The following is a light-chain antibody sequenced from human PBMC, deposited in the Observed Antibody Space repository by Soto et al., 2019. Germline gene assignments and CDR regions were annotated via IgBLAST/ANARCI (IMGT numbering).Light chain of an antibody. CDR3: QQYNSYSYT. Sequence: DIQMTQSPSTLSASVGDRVTITCRASHSISNWLAWYQQKPGKAPNLLIFDASSLESGVPSRFSGSGSGTEFTLTINSLQTDAFATYYCQQYNSYSYTFGQGTKLEIK. J-gene: IGKJ2*01. CDR2: DAS. CDR1: HSISNW. V-gene: IGKV1-5*01.